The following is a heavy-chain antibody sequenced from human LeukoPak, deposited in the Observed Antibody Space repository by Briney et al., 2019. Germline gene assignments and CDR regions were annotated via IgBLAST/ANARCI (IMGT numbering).Heavy chain of an antibody. CDR2: IIPIFGTA. J-gene: IGHJ4*02. CDR1: GGTFSSYA. D-gene: IGHD3-22*01. CDR3: ARGNRYYYDSSGYYYDY. V-gene: IGHV1-69*05. Sequence: SVKVSCKASGGTFSSYAISWVRQAPGQGLEWMGRIIPIFGTANYAQKFQGRVTITTDESTSTAYMELSSLRSEDTAVYYCARGNRYYYDSSGYYYDYWGQGTLVTVSS.